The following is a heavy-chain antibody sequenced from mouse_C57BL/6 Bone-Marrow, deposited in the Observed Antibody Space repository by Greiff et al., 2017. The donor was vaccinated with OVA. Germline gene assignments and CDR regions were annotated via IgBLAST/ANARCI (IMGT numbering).Heavy chain of an antibody. V-gene: IGHV1-55*01. Sequence: QVQLQQPGAELVKPGASVKMSCKASGYTFTSSWITWVKQRPGQGLAWIGDIYPGSGSTNYNEKFKSKATLTVDTASSTAYMQLSSLTSEDSAVYYCARRYYGSSWYFDVWGTGTTVTVSS. CDR1: GYTFTSSW. CDR3: ARRYYGSSWYFDV. D-gene: IGHD1-1*01. CDR2: IYPGSGST. J-gene: IGHJ1*03.